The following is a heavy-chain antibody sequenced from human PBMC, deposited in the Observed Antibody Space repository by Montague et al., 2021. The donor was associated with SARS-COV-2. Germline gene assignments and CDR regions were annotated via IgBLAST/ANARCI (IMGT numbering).Heavy chain of an antibody. CDR3: ARGQVTISGVLIFIPAAGPWDV. CDR1: SGSFSDYY. D-gene: IGHD3-3*01. CDR2: INHTGSA. J-gene: IGHJ3*01. Sequence: SETLSLTCAVSSGSFSDYYWTWVRQPPGKGLEWIGEINHTGSASYNPSLKSRVTLSKDTSKNQFSLKLQSLTAADTAVYYCARGQVTISGVLIFIPAAGPWDVWGQGTLVTVSS. V-gene: IGHV4-34*01.